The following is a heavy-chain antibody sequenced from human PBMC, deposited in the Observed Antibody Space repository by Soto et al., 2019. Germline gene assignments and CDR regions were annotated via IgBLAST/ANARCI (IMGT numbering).Heavy chain of an antibody. Sequence: PGGSLRLSCAASGFTFSDCYIHWIRRAPGKGLEWISYISSSSSTIYYADSVKGRFTISRDNAKNSLYLQMNSLRAEDTAVYYCAREMAALNYFDYWGQGTLVTVSS. CDR1: GFTFSDCY. J-gene: IGHJ4*02. V-gene: IGHV3-11*04. CDR3: AREMAALNYFDY. D-gene: IGHD2-15*01. CDR2: ISSSSSTI.